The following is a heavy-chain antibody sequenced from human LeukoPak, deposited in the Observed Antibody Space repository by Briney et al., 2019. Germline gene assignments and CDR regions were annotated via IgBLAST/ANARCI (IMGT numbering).Heavy chain of an antibody. CDR3: AREEFADPALDV. CDR2: IIWDSSSI. CDR1: GFKFDDFA. V-gene: IGHV3-9*01. Sequence: PGRSLRLSCAASGFKFDDFAMHWVRQAPGKGLEWVSGIIWDSSSIGYADSVKGRFTISRDNAKNSLYLQMNSLRAEDTAIYYCAREEFADPALDVWGQGTTVTVSS. D-gene: IGHD3-10*01. J-gene: IGHJ6*02.